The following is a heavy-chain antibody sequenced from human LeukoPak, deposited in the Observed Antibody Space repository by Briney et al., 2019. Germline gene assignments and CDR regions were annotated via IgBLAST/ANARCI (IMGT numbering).Heavy chain of an antibody. CDR2: IWYDGSNK. V-gene: IGHV3-33*01. CDR3: TRDPTQAAELDY. D-gene: IGHD6-13*01. CDR1: GFTFSSYG. Sequence: TGGSLRLSCVASGFTFSSYGMHWVRQAPGKGLEWVAVIWYDGSNKYYADSVKGRFTISRDNSKNTLYLQMNSLRAEDTAVYYCTRDPTQAAELDYWGQGTLVTVSS. J-gene: IGHJ4*02.